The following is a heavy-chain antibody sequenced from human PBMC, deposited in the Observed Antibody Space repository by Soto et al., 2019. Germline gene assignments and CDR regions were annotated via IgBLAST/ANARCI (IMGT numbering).Heavy chain of an antibody. V-gene: IGHV4-31*03. CDR3: AREMLSILYNWFDP. Sequence: QVQLQESGPGLVKPSQTLSLTCTVSGGSISSGGYYWSWIRQHPGKGLEWIGYIYYSGSTYYNPSLKSRVTISVDTSKDQFSLKLSSVTAADTAVYYCAREMLSILYNWFDPWGQGTLVTVSS. CDR2: IYYSGST. CDR1: GGSISSGGYY. D-gene: IGHD2-8*01. J-gene: IGHJ5*02.